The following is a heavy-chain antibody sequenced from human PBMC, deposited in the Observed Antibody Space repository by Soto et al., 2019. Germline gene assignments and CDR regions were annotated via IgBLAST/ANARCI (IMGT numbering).Heavy chain of an antibody. Sequence: SETLSLTCTVSGGSISSGDYYWSWIRQPPGKGLEWIGYIYYSGSTYYNPSLKSRVTISVDTSKNQFSLKLSSVTAADTAVYYCARDVVRTTMVRGVIGYYYYGMDVWGQGTTVTVSS. J-gene: IGHJ6*02. CDR3: ARDVVRTTMVRGVIGYYYYGMDV. V-gene: IGHV4-30-4*01. CDR2: IYYSGST. CDR1: GGSISSGDYY. D-gene: IGHD3-10*01.